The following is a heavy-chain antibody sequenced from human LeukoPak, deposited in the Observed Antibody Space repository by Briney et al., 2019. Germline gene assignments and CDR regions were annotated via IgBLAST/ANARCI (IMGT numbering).Heavy chain of an antibody. V-gene: IGHV1-2*06. CDR1: GYDFTDFY. CDR2: MKPKRGGT. CDR3: ARGGRNASPYNWFDP. Sequence: ASVKVSCRTSGYDFTDFYIHWVRQAPGRGLEWMGRMKPKRGGTDYSQKFQGRVTMTRDTSMNTAYMDLSGLESDDTAIYYCARGGRNASPYNWFDPWGQGTLVTASS. J-gene: IGHJ5*02. D-gene: IGHD2-2*01.